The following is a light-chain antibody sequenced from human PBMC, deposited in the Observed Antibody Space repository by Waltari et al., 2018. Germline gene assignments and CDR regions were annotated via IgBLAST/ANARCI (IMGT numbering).Light chain of an antibody. CDR3: QQSYSTHIT. CDR1: QSISRY. J-gene: IGKJ3*01. Sequence: DLQMTQSSSSLSASVGDRVTITCRASQSISRYLNWYQQKPGKAPKLLIYAASSLQSGVPSRFSGSGFGTDFTLNISSLQPEDCANYYCQQSYSTHITFGPGTKVDIK. V-gene: IGKV1-39*01. CDR2: AAS.